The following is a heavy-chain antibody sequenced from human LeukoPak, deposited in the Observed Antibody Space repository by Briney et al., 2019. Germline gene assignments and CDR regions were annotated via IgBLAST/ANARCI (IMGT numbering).Heavy chain of an antibody. V-gene: IGHV4-59*01. CDR2: IYYSGST. D-gene: IGHD5-24*01. CDR1: GGSICSYY. J-gene: IGHJ4*02. CDR3: ARENPALDGYPDY. Sequence: SETLSLTCTVSGGSICSYYWSWIRQPAGKGLEWIGYIYYSGSTNYNPSLKSRVTISVDTSKNQFSLKLSSVTAADTAVYYCARENPALDGYPDYWGQGTLVTVSS.